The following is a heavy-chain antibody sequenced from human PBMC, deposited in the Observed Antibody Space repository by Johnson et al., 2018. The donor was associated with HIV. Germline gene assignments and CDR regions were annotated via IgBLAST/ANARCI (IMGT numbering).Heavy chain of an antibody. Sequence: EVQLVESGGVVVQPGGSLRLSCAVSGFTVSSNYITWVRQAPGKGLEWTSVIYSGGDTYYADSVKGRFTISRDNSKNTLYLQMNSLRADDTAVYYCAKDLRVFDWFNAYDAFDIWGQGTMVTVSS. CDR3: AKDLRVFDWFNAYDAFDI. D-gene: IGHD3-9*01. CDR1: GFTVSSNY. CDR2: IYSGGDT. J-gene: IGHJ3*02. V-gene: IGHV3-66*01.